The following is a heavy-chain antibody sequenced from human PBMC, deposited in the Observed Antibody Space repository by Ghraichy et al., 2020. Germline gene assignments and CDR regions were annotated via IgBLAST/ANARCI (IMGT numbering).Heavy chain of an antibody. CDR1: GFTVSNNY. J-gene: IGHJ6*02. V-gene: IGHV3-53*01. Sequence: GGSLRLSCAVSGFTVSNNYMSWVRQAPGKGLEWVSVIYSGSTTHYIDSVKGRFTISRDNSKNTLYLQMNSLRAEDTAVYYCVREYCTSSSCHYYFGMDVWGQGTTVTVSS. CDR3: VREYCTSSSCHYYFGMDV. D-gene: IGHD2-15*01. CDR2: IYSGSTT.